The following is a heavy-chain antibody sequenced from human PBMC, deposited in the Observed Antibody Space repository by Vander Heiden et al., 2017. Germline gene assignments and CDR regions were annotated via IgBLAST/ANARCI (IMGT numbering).Heavy chain of an antibody. V-gene: IGHV1-2*02. CDR3: ARGYNYGTYIDY. CDR2: INPHSGGT. J-gene: IGHJ4*02. CDR1: GYTFTGYY. D-gene: IGHD5-18*01. Sequence: QVQLVQSGAAVKKPGASVKVSCKASGYTFTGYYLHWVRQAPGQGLEWMGWINPHSGGTKTAQKFQGRVTMTRDTSVSTANMELSSLRSDDTAVYYCARGYNYGTYIDYWGQGTLVTVSS.